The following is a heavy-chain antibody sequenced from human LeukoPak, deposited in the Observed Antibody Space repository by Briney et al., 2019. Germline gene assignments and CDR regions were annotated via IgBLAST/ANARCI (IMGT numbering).Heavy chain of an antibody. J-gene: IGHJ5*02. V-gene: IGHV4-39*01. CDR1: GGSISSSSYY. Sequence: SETLSLTCTVSGGSISSSSYYWGWIRQPPGKGLEWIGSIYYSGSTYYNPSLKSRVTISVDTSKNQFSLKLSSVTAADTAVYYCARHLHPRLFSAIYRRGWFDPWGQGTLVTVSS. CDR2: IYYSGST. D-gene: IGHD3-22*01. CDR3: ARHLHPRLFSAIYRRGWFDP.